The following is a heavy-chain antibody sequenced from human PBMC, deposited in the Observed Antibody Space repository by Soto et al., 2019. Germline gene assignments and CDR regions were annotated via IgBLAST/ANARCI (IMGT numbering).Heavy chain of an antibody. CDR2: ISYDGSNK. D-gene: IGHD1-26*01. CDR1: GFTSSSYA. CDR3: AREGWELLLSWFDP. V-gene: IGHV3-30-3*01. Sequence: PGGSLRLSCAASGFTSSSYAMHWVRQAPGKGLEWVAVISYDGSNKYYADSVKGRFTISRDNSKNTLYLQMNSLRAEDTAVYYCAREGWELLLSWFDPWGQGTLVTVSS. J-gene: IGHJ5*02.